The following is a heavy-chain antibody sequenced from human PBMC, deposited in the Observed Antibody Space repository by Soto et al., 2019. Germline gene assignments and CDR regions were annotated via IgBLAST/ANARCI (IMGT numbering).Heavy chain of an antibody. J-gene: IGHJ6*03. Sequence: QVQLQESGPGLVKPSETLSLTCTVSGGSISPYYWSWIRQPPGKGLEWIGYVYYSGNTNYNPSLERRVTMSVDTSRNRFSLNLTSATAADTAVYYCARKGAAASYAHYYMDVWGRGTAVTVSS. D-gene: IGHD6-13*01. CDR3: ARKGAAASYAHYYMDV. CDR2: VYYSGNT. CDR1: GGSISPYY. V-gene: IGHV4-59*01.